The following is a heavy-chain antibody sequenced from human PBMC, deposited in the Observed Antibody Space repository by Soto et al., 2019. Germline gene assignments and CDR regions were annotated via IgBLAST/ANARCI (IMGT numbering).Heavy chain of an antibody. Sequence: ASVKVSCKASGYTFTRYAMHWVSQAPGQRLEWMGWINAGNGNTKYSQKFQGRVTITRDTSASTAYMELSSLRSEDTAVYYCARGGIVVVPAAVYYYGMDVWGQGTTVTVSS. CDR1: GYTFTRYA. CDR2: INAGNGNT. V-gene: IGHV1-3*01. J-gene: IGHJ6*02. D-gene: IGHD2-2*01. CDR3: ARGGIVVVPAAVYYYGMDV.